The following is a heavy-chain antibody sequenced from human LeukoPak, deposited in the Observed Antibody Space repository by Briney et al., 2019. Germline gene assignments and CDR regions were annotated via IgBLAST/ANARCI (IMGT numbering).Heavy chain of an antibody. V-gene: IGHV3-30*04. CDR2: ISYDGSNK. CDR3: ARGPLGIAARPHYYYYMDV. Sequence: GRSLRLSCAASGFTFSSYAMHWVRQAPGKGLEWVAVISYDGSNKYYADSVKGRFTISRDNSKNTLYLQMNSLRAEDTAVYYCARGPLGIAARPHYYYYMDVWGKGTTVTVSS. D-gene: IGHD6-6*01. CDR1: GFTFSSYA. J-gene: IGHJ6*03.